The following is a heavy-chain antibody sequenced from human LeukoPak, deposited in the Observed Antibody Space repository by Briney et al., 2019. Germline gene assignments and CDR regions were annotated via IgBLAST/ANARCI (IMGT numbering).Heavy chain of an antibody. CDR1: GVSVSSGSYF. CDR3: ARSMSCYDFTPFDY. V-gene: IGHV4-61*01. Sequence: PSETLSLTCSVSGVSVSSGSYFRRSLRQPPGKGLEWIGYIYYSGSTNYNPSLKSRVTISVDTSKSQFSLKLSSVTAADTAVYYCARSMSCYDFTPFDYWGQGTLVTVSS. CDR2: IYYSGST. D-gene: IGHD5-12*01. J-gene: IGHJ4*02.